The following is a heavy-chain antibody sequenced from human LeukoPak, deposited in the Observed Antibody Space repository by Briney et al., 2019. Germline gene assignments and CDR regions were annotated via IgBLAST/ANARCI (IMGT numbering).Heavy chain of an antibody. D-gene: IGHD3-10*01. V-gene: IGHV3-30*18. J-gene: IGHJ4*02. Sequence: GGSLRLSCEASGFTLSDFGMHWVRQAPGKGLEWVAIISSDGSHNSYTDSVKGRFTISRDSSKNTLYLQMNSLRAEDTAVYYCAKDIGAGLLWFGERYFDYWGQGTLVTVSS. CDR1: GFTLSDFG. CDR3: AKDIGAGLLWFGERYFDY. CDR2: ISSDGSHN.